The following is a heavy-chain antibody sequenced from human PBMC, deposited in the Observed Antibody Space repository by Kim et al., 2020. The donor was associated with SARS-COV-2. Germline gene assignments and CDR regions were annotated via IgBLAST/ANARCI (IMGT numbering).Heavy chain of an antibody. CDR3: ARLAVAGRLFDY. V-gene: IGHV3-7*01. CDR2: IKQDGSEK. CDR1: GFTFSSYG. J-gene: IGHJ4*02. D-gene: IGHD6-19*01. Sequence: GGSLRLSCAASGFTFSSYGMSWVRQAPGKGLEWVATIKQDGSEKYYVDSVKGRFTISRDNAKNSLYLQMNSLRAEDTAVYYCARLAVAGRLFDYWGQGTLVTVSS.